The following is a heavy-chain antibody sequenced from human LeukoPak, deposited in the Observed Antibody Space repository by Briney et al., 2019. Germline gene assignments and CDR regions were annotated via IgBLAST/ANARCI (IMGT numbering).Heavy chain of an antibody. Sequence: SETLSLTCTVSSGSITSYYWSWIRQPPGKGLEYIGHIYYTGTTDYNPSLKSRVTMSVDTSKSQFSLRLISVTASDTAVYFCAGAPNQRYFGYWGQGTLVAVSS. CDR3: AGAPNQRYFGY. CDR1: SGSITSYY. J-gene: IGHJ4*02. V-gene: IGHV4-59*01. CDR2: IYYTGTT.